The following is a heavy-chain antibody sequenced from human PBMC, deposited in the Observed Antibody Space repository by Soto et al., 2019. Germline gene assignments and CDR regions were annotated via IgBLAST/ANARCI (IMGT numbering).Heavy chain of an antibody. Sequence: ASVKVSCKASGYTFTSYGISWVRQAPGQGLEWMGWISAYNGNTNYAQKLQGRVTMTTDTSTSTAYMELRSLRSDDTAVYYCARMQLGGYYYYYMDVWGKGTTVTVSS. CDR1: GYTFTSYG. V-gene: IGHV1-18*01. CDR3: ARMQLGGYYYYYMDV. CDR2: ISAYNGNT. J-gene: IGHJ6*03. D-gene: IGHD6-6*01.